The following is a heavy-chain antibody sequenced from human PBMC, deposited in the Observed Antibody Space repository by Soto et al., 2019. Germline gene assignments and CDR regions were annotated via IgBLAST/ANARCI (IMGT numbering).Heavy chain of an antibody. V-gene: IGHV3-23*01. Sequence: EVQLLESGGGFVQPGGSLRLSCAASGFTFTNYALSWVRQAPGKGLEWVSTIGGGSGSTSYADSVKGRFSISRENSKNTLYLQMSSLRAEDTALNYCATRMYSTSWYYFVSWGQGTLVTVSS. CDR2: IGGGSGST. D-gene: IGHD6-13*01. J-gene: IGHJ4*02. CDR1: GFTFTNYA. CDR3: ATRMYSTSWYYFVS.